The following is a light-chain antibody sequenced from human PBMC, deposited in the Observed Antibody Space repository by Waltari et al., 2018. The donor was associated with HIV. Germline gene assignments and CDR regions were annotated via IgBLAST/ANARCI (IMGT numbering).Light chain of an antibody. Sequence: SYVLTQPPSVSVAPGKPARITWGGNNIGSKSGHWYQQRPGQAPMLVIYYDSDRPSGIPERFSGSNSGNTATLTISRVEAGDEADYYCQVRDSRSDPVVFGGGTKLTAL. V-gene: IGLV3-21*04. CDR1: NIGSKS. J-gene: IGLJ2*01. CDR2: YDS. CDR3: QVRDSRSDPVV.